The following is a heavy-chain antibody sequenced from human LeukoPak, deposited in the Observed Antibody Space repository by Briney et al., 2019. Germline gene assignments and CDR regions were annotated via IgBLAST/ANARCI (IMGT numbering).Heavy chain of an antibody. CDR2: IYYSGST. V-gene: IGHV4-59*11. CDR3: ARDPTYYDILTGYYKSGAFDI. Sequence: SETLSLTCTVPGGSISSHYWSWIRQPPGKGLEWIGYIYYSGSTNYNPSLKSRVTISVDTSKNQFSLKLSSVTAADTAVYYCARDPTYYDILTGYYKSGAFDIWGQGTMVTVSS. D-gene: IGHD3-9*01. J-gene: IGHJ3*02. CDR1: GGSISSHY.